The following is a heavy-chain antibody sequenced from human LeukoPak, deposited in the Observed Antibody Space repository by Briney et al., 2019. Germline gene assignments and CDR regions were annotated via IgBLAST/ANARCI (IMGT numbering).Heavy chain of an antibody. J-gene: IGHJ4*02. CDR1: GGSFSGYY. V-gene: IGHV4-34*01. D-gene: IGHD3/OR15-3a*01. CDR2: INHSGST. CDR3: ARSHSVWTSFDY. Sequence: PSETLSLTCTVSGGSFSGYYWSWIRQPPGKGLEYIGEINHSGSTNYNPSLKSRLTISVDTSKNQFSLKLNSVTAADTSVYYCARSHSVWTSFDYWGQGTLVTVSS.